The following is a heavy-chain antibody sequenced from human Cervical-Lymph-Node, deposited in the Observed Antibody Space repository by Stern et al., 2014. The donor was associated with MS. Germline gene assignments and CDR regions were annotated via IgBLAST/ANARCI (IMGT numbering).Heavy chain of an antibody. CDR3: ARDKAMFVL. CDR1: GGSITNYY. J-gene: IGHJ4*01. Sequence: QLQLQESGPGLVKPSETLSLTCTVSGGSITNYYWSWIRQPPGKGLEWIGYIYYSGSTNYNPSLKSRVTISVDTPKNQFSLKLSSVTAADTAVYYCARDKAMFVLWGQGTLVTVSS. D-gene: IGHD3-10*02. V-gene: IGHV4-59*01. CDR2: IYYSGST.